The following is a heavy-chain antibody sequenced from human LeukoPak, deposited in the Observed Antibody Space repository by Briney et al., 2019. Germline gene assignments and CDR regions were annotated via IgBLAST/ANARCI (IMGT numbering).Heavy chain of an antibody. Sequence: ASVKVSCEASGYTFTSYGISWVRQAPGQGLEWMGWISAYNGNTNYAQKLQGRVTMTTDTSTSTAYMELRSLRSDDTALYYCARVLPNYDILTPVRDAFDIWGQGTMVTVSS. J-gene: IGHJ3*02. CDR1: GYTFTSYG. V-gene: IGHV1-18*01. CDR2: ISAYNGNT. D-gene: IGHD3-9*01. CDR3: ARVLPNYDILTPVRDAFDI.